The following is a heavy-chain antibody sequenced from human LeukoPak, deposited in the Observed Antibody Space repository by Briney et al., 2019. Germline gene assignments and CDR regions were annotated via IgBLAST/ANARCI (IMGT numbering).Heavy chain of an antibody. Sequence: SETLSLTCAVCGGFFSGYYWSWIRQPPGKGLEWIGEINHSGSTNYNPSLKSRVTISVDTSKNQFSLKLSSVTAADTAVYYCARSYGDYVYYGMDVWGKGTTVTVSS. V-gene: IGHV4-34*01. CDR2: INHSGST. CDR1: GGFFSGYY. CDR3: ARSYGDYVYYGMDV. D-gene: IGHD4-17*01. J-gene: IGHJ6*04.